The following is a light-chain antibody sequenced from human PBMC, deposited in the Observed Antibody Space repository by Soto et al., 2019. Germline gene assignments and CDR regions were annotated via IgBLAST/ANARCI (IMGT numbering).Light chain of an antibody. V-gene: IGKV1-8*01. Sequence: AIRMTQSPSSFSASTGDRVTITCRASQGISSYLAWYQQKPGKAPKLLIYAASTLQSGVPSRFSGSGSGTEFILTISSLQPDDFATYYCQQYDSYSWTFGQGTKV. CDR3: QQYDSYSWT. CDR1: QGISSY. CDR2: AAS. J-gene: IGKJ1*01.